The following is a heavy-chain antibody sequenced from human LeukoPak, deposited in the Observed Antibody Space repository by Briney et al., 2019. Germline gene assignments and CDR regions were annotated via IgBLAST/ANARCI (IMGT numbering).Heavy chain of an antibody. D-gene: IGHD6-19*01. Sequence: GGSLRLSCAASGFRFSSYDIHWIRQAPGKGLEWVTFIESDGTKEYYADSVKGRFTISRDNSKNTVYVQMNTLRAEDTAVYYCAKEGSGWYYLDYWGQGTVVTVSS. V-gene: IGHV3-30*02. J-gene: IGHJ4*02. CDR3: AKEGSGWYYLDY. CDR2: IESDGTKE. CDR1: GFRFSSYD.